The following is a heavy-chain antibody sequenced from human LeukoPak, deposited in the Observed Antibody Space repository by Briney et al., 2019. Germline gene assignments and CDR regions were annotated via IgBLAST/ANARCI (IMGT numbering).Heavy chain of an antibody. CDR1: GESFSGYF. CDR2: INHSGSTS. J-gene: IGHJ3*02. CDR3: ARDRDFWSGTRGHDAFDI. Sequence: SETLSLTCAVYGESFSGYFWNWIRQPPGKGLEWIGEINHSGSTSNHNPSLKSRVTMSVDTSKNQFSLKLSSVTAADTAVYYCARDRDFWSGTRGHDAFDIWGQGTMVTVSS. D-gene: IGHD3-3*01. V-gene: IGHV4-34*01.